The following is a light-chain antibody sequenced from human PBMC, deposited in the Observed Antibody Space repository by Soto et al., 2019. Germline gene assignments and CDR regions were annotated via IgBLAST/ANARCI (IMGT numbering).Light chain of an antibody. J-gene: IGLJ2*01. V-gene: IGLV2-23*01. Sequence: QSALTQPASVSGSPGQSVTISCTGTSSDVGSYNLVSWYQKYPDKAPKLMIYEATKRPSGVSNRFSGSKSGNTASLTISGLQAEDEADYYCCSYAGSRTLVFGAGTKLTVL. CDR3: CSYAGSRTLV. CDR2: EAT. CDR1: SSDVGSYNL.